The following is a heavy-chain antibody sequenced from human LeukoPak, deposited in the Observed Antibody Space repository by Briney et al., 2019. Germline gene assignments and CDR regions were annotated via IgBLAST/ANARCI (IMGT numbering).Heavy chain of an antibody. Sequence: SETLSLTCSVSGGSIGSNTYFWGWIRQPPGKGLECIGSIYYSGNTYYNPSLKSRVAISVDTSKNQFSLKLNSVTAADTAVYYCARYGSGSYVPFDYWGQGTLVTVSS. CDR3: ARYGSGSYVPFDY. CDR2: IYYSGNT. D-gene: IGHD3-10*01. V-gene: IGHV4-39*01. J-gene: IGHJ4*02. CDR1: GGSIGSNTYF.